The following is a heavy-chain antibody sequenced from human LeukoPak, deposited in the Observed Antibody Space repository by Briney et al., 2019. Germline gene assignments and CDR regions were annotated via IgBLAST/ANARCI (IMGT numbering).Heavy chain of an antibody. Sequence: SETLSLTCTVSGGSMKNYFWSWVRQPAGKGLEWIGRISSSGDTDYNPSLKSRLSMSVDTSNNQFYLRLGSVTAADTAVFYCARSISLYSYFDHWGQGTLITVSS. J-gene: IGHJ4*02. D-gene: IGHD6-13*01. CDR3: ARSISLYSYFDH. CDR2: ISSSGDT. V-gene: IGHV4-4*07. CDR1: GGSMKNYF.